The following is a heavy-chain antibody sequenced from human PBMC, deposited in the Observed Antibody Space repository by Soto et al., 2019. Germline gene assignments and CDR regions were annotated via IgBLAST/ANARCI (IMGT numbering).Heavy chain of an antibody. D-gene: IGHD5-12*01. Sequence: SGPTLVNPTQTLTLTCTFSGFSLSTSGVGVGWIRQPPGKALEWLALIYWDDDKRYSPSLKSRLTITKDTSKNQVVLTMTNMDPVDTATYYCAHSPGWGRYRGYDYSFDYCGQGTLVTGSA. CDR2: IYWDDDK. J-gene: IGHJ4*02. V-gene: IGHV2-5*02. CDR3: AHSPGWGRYRGYDYSFDY. CDR1: GFSLSTSGVG.